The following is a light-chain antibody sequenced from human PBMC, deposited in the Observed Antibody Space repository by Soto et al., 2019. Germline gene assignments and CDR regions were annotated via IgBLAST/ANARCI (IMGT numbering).Light chain of an antibody. CDR3: SSYTSSSPYV. CDR2: DVS. V-gene: IGLV2-14*01. Sequence: QSVLTQPASVSGSPGQSITISCTGTSSAVGGYNYVSWYQQHPGKAPKLMIYDVSNRPSGVSNCFSGSKSGNTASLTISGLQAEDEADYYCSSYTSSSPYVFGTGTKVTVL. J-gene: IGLJ1*01. CDR1: SSAVGGYNY.